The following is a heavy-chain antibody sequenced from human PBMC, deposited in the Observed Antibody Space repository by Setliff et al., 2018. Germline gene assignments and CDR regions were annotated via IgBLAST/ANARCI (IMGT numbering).Heavy chain of an antibody. V-gene: IGHV4-59*11. CDR2: IFYNGAT. J-gene: IGHJ3*02. CDR3: ARDFGDYRIGHGFDI. D-gene: IGHD4-17*01. Sequence: PSETLSLTCSVSVVSFKSHYWSWIRQSPGKGLEWIGYIFYNGATDYNPSFKSRVTMSVDASQNQFSLKLSSVTAADTAVYYCARDFGDYRIGHGFDIWGQGTEVTVSS. CDR1: VVSFKSHY.